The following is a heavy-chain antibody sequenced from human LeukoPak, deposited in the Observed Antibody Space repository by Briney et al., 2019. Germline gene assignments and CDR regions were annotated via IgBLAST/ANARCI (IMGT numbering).Heavy chain of an antibody. J-gene: IGHJ4*02. Sequence: PGGSLRLSCAASGFTFNNYGMHWVRQAPGKGLEWVAVISYDGRNIHYPDSVKGRFTISRDNAKNTLYLQMNSLRAEDTAVYYCARGYSSGLHFDYWGQGTLVTVSS. CDR2: ISYDGRNI. V-gene: IGHV3-30*03. D-gene: IGHD6-19*01. CDR1: GFTFNNYG. CDR3: ARGYSSGLHFDY.